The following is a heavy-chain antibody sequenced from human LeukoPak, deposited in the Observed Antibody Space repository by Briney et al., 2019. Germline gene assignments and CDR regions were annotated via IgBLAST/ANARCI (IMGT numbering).Heavy chain of an antibody. J-gene: IGHJ4*02. CDR2: FDPEDGET. D-gene: IGHD5-18*01. V-gene: IGHV1-24*01. Sequence: ASVKVSCKASGYTLTELSMHWVRQAPGKGLEWMGGFDPEDGETIYAQKFQGRVTMTEDTSTDTAYMELSSLRSEDTAVYYCAIVPKYSYGYQYYFDYWGQGTLVTVSS. CDR3: AIVPKYSYGYQYYFDY. CDR1: GYTLTELS.